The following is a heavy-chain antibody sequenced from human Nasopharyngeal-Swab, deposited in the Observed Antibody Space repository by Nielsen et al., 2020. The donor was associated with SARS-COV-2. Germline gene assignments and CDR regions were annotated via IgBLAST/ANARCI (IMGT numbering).Heavy chain of an antibody. V-gene: IGHV3-48*02. CDR2: ISSSSSTM. CDR1: GFTFSSYS. Sequence: GESLKISCAASGFTFSSYSMNWVRQAPGKGPEWVSYISSSSSTMYYADSVKGRFTISRDNAKNSLYLQMNSLRDEDTAVYYCAREPAARPPAPDYYYYYGMDVWGQGTTVTVSS. CDR3: AREPAARPPAPDYYYYYGMDV. D-gene: IGHD6-6*01. J-gene: IGHJ6*02.